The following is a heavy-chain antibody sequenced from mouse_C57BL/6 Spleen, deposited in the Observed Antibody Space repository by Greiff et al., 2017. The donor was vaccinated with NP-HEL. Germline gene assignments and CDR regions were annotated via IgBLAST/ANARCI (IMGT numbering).Heavy chain of an antibody. Sequence: QVQLQQPGAELVKPGASVKLSCKASGYTFTSYWMQWVKQRPGQGLEWIGEIDPSDSYTNYNQKFKGKATLAVDTSSITAYMQLSSLTSEDSAVYYCARDNYVAYWGQGTLVTVSA. CDR2: IDPSDSYT. V-gene: IGHV1-50*01. D-gene: IGHD1-3*01. J-gene: IGHJ3*01. CDR1: GYTFTSYW. CDR3: ARDNYVAY.